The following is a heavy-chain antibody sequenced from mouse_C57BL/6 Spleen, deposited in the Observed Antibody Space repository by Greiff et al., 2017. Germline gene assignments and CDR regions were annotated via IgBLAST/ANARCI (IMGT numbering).Heavy chain of an antibody. Sequence: VNLVESGAELVKPGASVKISCKASGYAFSSYWMNWVKQRPGKGLEWIGQIYPGDGDTNYNGKFKGKATLTADKSSSTAYMQLSSLTSEDSAVYFCARSAGYPYAMDYWGQGTSVTVSS. CDR1: GYAFSSYW. V-gene: IGHV1-80*01. D-gene: IGHD2-2*01. CDR3: ARSAGYPYAMDY. J-gene: IGHJ4*01. CDR2: IYPGDGDT.